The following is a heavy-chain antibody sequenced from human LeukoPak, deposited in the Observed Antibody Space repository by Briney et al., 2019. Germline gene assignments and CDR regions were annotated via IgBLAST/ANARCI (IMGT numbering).Heavy chain of an antibody. CDR1: GYTFTSYG. V-gene: IGHV1-18*01. Sequence: ASVKVSCKASGYTFTSYGISWVRQAPGQGLEWMGWISAYNGNTNYAQKFQGRVTITTDESTSTAYMELSSLRSEDTAVYYCATRRQQRTYYYDSSDEYYFDYWGQGTLVTVSS. D-gene: IGHD3-22*01. CDR3: ATRRQQRTYYYDSSDEYYFDY. J-gene: IGHJ4*02. CDR2: ISAYNGNT.